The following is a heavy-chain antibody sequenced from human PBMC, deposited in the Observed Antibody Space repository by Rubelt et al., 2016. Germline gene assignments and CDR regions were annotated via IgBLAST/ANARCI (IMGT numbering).Heavy chain of an antibody. V-gene: IGHV3-30*04. J-gene: IGHJ6*02. Sequence: GKGLEWVAVAGNNKYYADSVKGRFTISRDNSKNTLFLQMNSLRAEDTAVYYCARGRRRSSGSPGDYAMDVWGQGTTVTVSS. CDR3: ARGRRRSSGSPGDYAMDV. CDR2: AGNNK. D-gene: IGHD6-19*01.